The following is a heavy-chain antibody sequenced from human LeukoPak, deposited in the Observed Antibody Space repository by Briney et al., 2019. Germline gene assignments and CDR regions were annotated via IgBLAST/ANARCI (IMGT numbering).Heavy chain of an antibody. D-gene: IGHD5-24*01. CDR3: VRGFDGYFGFDL. CDR2: INQDGSET. V-gene: IGHV3-7*05. CDR1: GLTVSSSY. J-gene: IGHJ3*01. Sequence: PGGSLRLSCAASGLTVSSSYMSWVRLAPGKGLEWVANINQDGSETFYVDSVKGRFTISRDNGKNSMFVQMDSLRAEDTAVYYCVRGFDGYFGFDLWGQGTMVTVSS.